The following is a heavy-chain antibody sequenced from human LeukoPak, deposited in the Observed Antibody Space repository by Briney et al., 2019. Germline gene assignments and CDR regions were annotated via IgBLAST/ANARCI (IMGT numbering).Heavy chain of an antibody. V-gene: IGHV1-2*04. CDR1: GYTFTGYY. D-gene: IGHD5-12*01. CDR2: INPNSGGT. J-gene: IGHJ4*02. Sequence: ASVKVSCKASGYTFTGYYMHWLRQAPGQGLEWMGWINPNSGGTNYAQKFQGWVTMTRDTSISTAYMELSRLRSDDTAVYYCAREADRLRFFDYWGQGTLVTVSS. CDR3: AREADRLRFFDY.